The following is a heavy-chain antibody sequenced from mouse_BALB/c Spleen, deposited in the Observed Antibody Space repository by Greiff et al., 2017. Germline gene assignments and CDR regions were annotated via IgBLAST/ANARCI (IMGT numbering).Heavy chain of an antibody. Sequence: VQLQQSGAELMKPGASVKISCKATGYTFSSYWIEWVKQRPGHGLEWIGEILPGSGSTNYNEKFKGKATFTADTSSNTAYMQLSSLTSEDSAVYYCARRRVYYGNYDAMDCWGQGTSVTVSS. V-gene: IGHV1-9*01. CDR2: ILPGSGST. J-gene: IGHJ4*01. CDR1: GYTFSSYW. D-gene: IGHD2-1*01. CDR3: ARRRVYYGNYDAMDC.